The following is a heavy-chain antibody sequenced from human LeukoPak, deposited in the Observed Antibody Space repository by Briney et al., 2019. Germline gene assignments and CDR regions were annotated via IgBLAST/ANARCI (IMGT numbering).Heavy chain of an antibody. D-gene: IGHD2-15*01. CDR1: GGSLSGYY. CDR2: INHSGST. J-gene: IGHJ4*02. Sequence: SETLSLTCAVYGGSLSGYYWSWIRQPPGKGLEWIGEINHSGSTNYNPSLKSRVTISVDTSKNQFSLKLSSVTAADTAVYYCARGTVLGDYWGQGTLVTVSS. CDR3: ARGTVLGDY. V-gene: IGHV4-34*01.